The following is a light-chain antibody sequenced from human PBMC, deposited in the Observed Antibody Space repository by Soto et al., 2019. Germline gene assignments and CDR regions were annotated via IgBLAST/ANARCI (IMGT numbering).Light chain of an antibody. CDR2: DAS. J-gene: IGKJ1*01. CDR1: QSISYW. V-gene: IGKV1-5*01. Sequence: DIQMTQSPSTLSASVGDRVTITCRASQSISYWLAWFQQKPGKAPKLLIYDASSLESGVPSRFSGSGSGTDFTLTIPSLQPDDFATYFCQHYNSYPWTFGQGTKVDIK. CDR3: QHYNSYPWT.